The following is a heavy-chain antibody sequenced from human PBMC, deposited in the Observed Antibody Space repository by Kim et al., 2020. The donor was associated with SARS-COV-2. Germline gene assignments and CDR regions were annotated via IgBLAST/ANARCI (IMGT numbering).Heavy chain of an antibody. CDR1: GFTFSIYG. J-gene: IGHJ3*01. CDR2: IAGGGDST. Sequence: GGSLRLSCAASGFTFSIYGMTWVRQAPGKGLVWVSTIAGGGDSTFYADSVKGRFTISRDNSKNMLYLQMNSLGAEDTAVYHCAKERMVRGAGGCFDVLG. V-gene: IGHV3-23*01. CDR3: AKERMVRGAGGCFDV. D-gene: IGHD3-10*01.